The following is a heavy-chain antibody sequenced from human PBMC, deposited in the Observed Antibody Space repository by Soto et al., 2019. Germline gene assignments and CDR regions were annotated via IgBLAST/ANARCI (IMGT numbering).Heavy chain of an antibody. CDR3: ARLLGYCTNGVCYNGGYYFDY. CDR2: IYYSGST. V-gene: IGHV4-59*08. CDR1: GGSIISYY. J-gene: IGHJ4*02. Sequence: SVTLSVNCPVSGGSIISYYWSLIRQPPGKGLEWIGYIYYSGSTNYNPSLKSRVTISVDTSKNQFSLKLSSVTAADTAVYYCARLLGYCTNGVCYNGGYYFDYWGQGTLVTVSS. D-gene: IGHD2-8*01.